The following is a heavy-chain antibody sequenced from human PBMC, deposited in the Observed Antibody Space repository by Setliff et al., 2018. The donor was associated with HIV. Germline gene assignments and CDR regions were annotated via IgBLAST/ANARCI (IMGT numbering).Heavy chain of an antibody. CDR1: GGSISSSSYY. Sequence: SETLSLTCTVSGGSISSSSYYWGWIRQPPGKGLEWIGSIYYSGSTYYNPSLKSRVTISVDPSKNQFSLKLSSVTAADTAVYYCARDLYSSGWYGLYYYGMDVWGQGTTVTVSS. CDR2: IYYSGST. CDR3: ARDLYSSGWYGLYYYGMDV. J-gene: IGHJ6*02. D-gene: IGHD6-19*01. V-gene: IGHV4-39*07.